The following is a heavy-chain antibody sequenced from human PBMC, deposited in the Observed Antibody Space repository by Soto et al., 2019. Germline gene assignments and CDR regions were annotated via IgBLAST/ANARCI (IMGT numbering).Heavy chain of an antibody. CDR1: GASISSFF. J-gene: IGHJ3*02. CDR2: ISYSGST. D-gene: IGHD3-22*01. CDR3: ARTRGIVVPYDAFDI. V-gene: IGHV4-59*01. Sequence: PSETLSLTCTVSGASISSFFWSWIRQSPGKGLEWIGYISYSGSTNYNPSLKSRVTISVDTSKNLFSLKVTSMTAADTAVYYCARTRGIVVPYDAFDIWGQGTMVTVSS.